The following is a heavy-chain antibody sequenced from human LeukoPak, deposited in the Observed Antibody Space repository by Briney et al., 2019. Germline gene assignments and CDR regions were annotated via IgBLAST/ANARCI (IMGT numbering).Heavy chain of an antibody. CDR1: GYTFTSYG. D-gene: IGHD3-22*01. Sequence: ASVKVSCKASGYTFTSYGISWVRQAPGQGLEWMGWISAYNGNTNYAQKLQGRVTMTTDTSTSTAYMELRSLRSDDTAVYYCARSRYYDSSGPCQNWGQGTLVTVSS. CDR3: ARSRYYDSSGPCQN. V-gene: IGHV1-18*01. CDR2: ISAYNGNT. J-gene: IGHJ4*02.